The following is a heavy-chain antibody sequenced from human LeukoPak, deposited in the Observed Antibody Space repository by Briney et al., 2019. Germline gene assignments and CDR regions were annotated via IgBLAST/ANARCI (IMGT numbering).Heavy chain of an antibody. CDR2: IKQDGSEK. CDR3: ARELIAARFDY. CDR1: GFTFSSYW. V-gene: IGHV3-7*01. J-gene: IGHJ4*02. Sequence: PGGSLRLSCAASGFTFSSYWMSWVRQAPGKGLEWVANIKQDGSEKYYVDSVKGRFTISRDNAKNTLYLQMNSLRAEDTAVYYCARELIAARFDYWGQGTLVTVSS. D-gene: IGHD6-6*01.